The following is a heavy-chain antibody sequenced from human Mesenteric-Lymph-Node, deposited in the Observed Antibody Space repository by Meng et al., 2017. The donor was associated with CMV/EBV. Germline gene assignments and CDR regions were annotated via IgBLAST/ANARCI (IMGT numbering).Heavy chain of an antibody. D-gene: IGHD6-13*01. Sequence: QVSLKESGPTLVKPTQTLTLTCTFPGFPLSTSGVGVGWIRQPPGKALELLALIYWDDDKRSSPSLKSRLTITKDTSKNQVVLTMTNMDPVDTATYYCAHSSGIAAAGPFYFDYWGQGTLVTVSS. CDR2: IYWDDDK. V-gene: IGHV2-5*02. CDR3: AHSSGIAAAGPFYFDY. J-gene: IGHJ4*02. CDR1: GFPLSTSGVG.